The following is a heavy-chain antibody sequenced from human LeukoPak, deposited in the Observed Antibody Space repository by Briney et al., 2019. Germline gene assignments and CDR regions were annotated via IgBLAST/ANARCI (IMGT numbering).Heavy chain of an antibody. J-gene: IGHJ4*02. CDR2: IYTSGST. V-gene: IGHV4-4*07. CDR3: ARRVNSYGSPFDY. CDR1: GGSISSYY. Sequence: SETLSLTCTVSGGSISSYYWSWIRQPAGKGLEWIGRIYTSGSTNYNPSLKSRVTISRDTSRNQFSLKLSSVTAADTAVYYCARRVNSYGSPFDYWGQGTLVTVSS. D-gene: IGHD5-18*01.